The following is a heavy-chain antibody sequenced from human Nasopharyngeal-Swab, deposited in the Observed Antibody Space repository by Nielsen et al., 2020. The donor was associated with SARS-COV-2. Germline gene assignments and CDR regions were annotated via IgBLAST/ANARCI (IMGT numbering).Heavy chain of an antibody. CDR1: GFTFTSYA. Sequence: GASLPISWAASGFTFTSYAMNWVRQAPGKGLEWLSAVNGNGADTYYADSVKGRFTISKDNSKNTLYLHMNSLRAEDTAVYYCAKDLTGYYAPLDQWGQGVLVTVSS. CDR2: VNGNGADT. V-gene: IGHV3-23*01. CDR3: AKDLTGYYAPLDQ. J-gene: IGHJ4*02. D-gene: IGHD3-9*01.